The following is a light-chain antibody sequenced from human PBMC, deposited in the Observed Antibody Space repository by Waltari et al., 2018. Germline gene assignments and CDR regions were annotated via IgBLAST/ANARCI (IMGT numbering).Light chain of an antibody. Sequence: QSVLTQPPSASGNPGQTVTISCSGGNSNIGSNSVDWYQQFPGTAPKLLIWWSNRRPSGVPDRFSGSKSGTSASLAISGLRSEDEADYYCATWDESLNGVVIGGGTKLSVL. CDR3: ATWDESLNGVV. J-gene: IGLJ3*02. CDR2: WSN. CDR1: NSNIGSNS. V-gene: IGLV1-47*01.